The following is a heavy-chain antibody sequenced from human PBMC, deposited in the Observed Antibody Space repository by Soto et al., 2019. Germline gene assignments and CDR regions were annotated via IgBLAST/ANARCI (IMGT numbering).Heavy chain of an antibody. CDR2: ISSSSSYI. V-gene: IGHV3-21*01. J-gene: IGHJ6*02. CDR1: GFTFSSYS. CDR3: ARDAAVAGSKTKYYYYYGMDV. Sequence: GGSLRLSCAASGFTFSSYSMNWVRQAPGKGLEWVSSISSSSSYIYYADSVKGRFTISRDNAKNSLYLQMNSLRAEDTAVYYCARDAAVAGSKTKYYYYYGMDVWGQGTTVTAP. D-gene: IGHD6-19*01.